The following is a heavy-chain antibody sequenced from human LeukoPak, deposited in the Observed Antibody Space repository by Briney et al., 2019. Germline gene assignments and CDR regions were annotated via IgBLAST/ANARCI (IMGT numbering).Heavy chain of an antibody. D-gene: IGHD3-22*01. CDR2: VSGSGGST. Sequence: GGSLRLSCAASGFTFSSYWMSWVRQAPGKGLEWVSSVSGSGGSTYNADSVKGRFTISRDNSKSTLFLQMNSLRAEDTAVYYCAKSSYYDSSGYYREYYFDYWGQGTLVTVSS. CDR3: AKSSYYDSSGYYREYYFDY. V-gene: IGHV3-23*01. J-gene: IGHJ4*02. CDR1: GFTFSSYW.